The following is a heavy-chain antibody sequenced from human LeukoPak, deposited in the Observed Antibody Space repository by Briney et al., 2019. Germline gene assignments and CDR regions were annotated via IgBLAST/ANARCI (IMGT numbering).Heavy chain of an antibody. Sequence: PGGSLRLSCAVSGFTFSSSAMSWVRQPPGKGLEWVSTIFGSSSPPSYADSVRGRFTVSRDNSKSTLYLDKKSLRAEDTAVYYCAKSHYFYDSSAYSYVWGRFDYWGQGTLVAVSS. CDR2: IFGSSSPP. J-gene: IGHJ4*02. V-gene: IGHV3-23*01. D-gene: IGHD3-22*01. CDR1: GFTFSSSA. CDR3: AKSHYFYDSSAYSYVWGRFDY.